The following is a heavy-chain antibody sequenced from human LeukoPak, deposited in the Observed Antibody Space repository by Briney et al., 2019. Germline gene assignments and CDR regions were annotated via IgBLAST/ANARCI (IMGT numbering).Heavy chain of an antibody. CDR1: GFTFSSYG. V-gene: IGHV3-30*02. CDR3: ARDVDYSVAGRDGVDY. Sequence: PGGSLRLSCAASGFTFSSYGMHWVRQAPGKGLEWVAFIRYDGSKTHYADSVKGRFTISRDNSKNTLYLQMNSLRAEDTAVYYCARDVDYSVAGRDGVDYWGQGTLVTVSS. J-gene: IGHJ4*02. CDR2: IRYDGSKT. D-gene: IGHD6-19*01.